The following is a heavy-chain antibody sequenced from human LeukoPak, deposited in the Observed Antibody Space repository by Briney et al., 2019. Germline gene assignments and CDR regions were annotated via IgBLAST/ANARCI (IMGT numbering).Heavy chain of an antibody. Sequence: PGRSLRLSCTASGFTFGDSAMSWVRQAPGKGLEWVGFISYDGSNRYHADSVKGRFTISRDNSKNTLYLQMNSLRVEDTAVYYCVRGYGGNGGDWGQGTLVTVSS. J-gene: IGHJ4*02. CDR1: GFTFGDSA. CDR2: ISYDGSNR. V-gene: IGHV3-30-3*01. CDR3: VRGYGGNGGD. D-gene: IGHD4-23*01.